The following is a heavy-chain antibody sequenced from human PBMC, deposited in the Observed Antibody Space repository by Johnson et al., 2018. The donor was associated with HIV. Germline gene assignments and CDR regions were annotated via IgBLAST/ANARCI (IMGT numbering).Heavy chain of an antibody. CDR1: GFTFDDYG. Sequence: VQLVESGGGVVQPGRSLRLSCAASGFTFDDYGVSWVRQAPGKGLEWVSGINWNGDSTDYADSVKGRFTISRDNAKNSLFLQMNSLRAEDTALYYCARFSDDYGGNPAAWGAFDIWGQGTKVSVSS. V-gene: IGHV3-20*04. D-gene: IGHD4-23*01. J-gene: IGHJ3*02. CDR2: INWNGDST. CDR3: ARFSDDYGGNPAAWGAFDI.